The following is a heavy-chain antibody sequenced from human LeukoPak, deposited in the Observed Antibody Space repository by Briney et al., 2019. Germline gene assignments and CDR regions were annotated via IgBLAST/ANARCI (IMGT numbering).Heavy chain of an antibody. V-gene: IGHV1-18*04. CDR2: MSAYNGNT. CDR3: ARGAGYSSSWYPPGVDY. D-gene: IGHD6-13*01. Sequence: ASVKVACKAAGYTFTSYGISWVRQAAGQGLEWMGWMSAYNGNTNYAQKRQGRVTMTTDTSTSTAYMELRSLRSDDTAVYYCARGAGYSSSWYPPGVDYWGQGTLVTVSS. CDR1: GYTFTSYG. J-gene: IGHJ4*02.